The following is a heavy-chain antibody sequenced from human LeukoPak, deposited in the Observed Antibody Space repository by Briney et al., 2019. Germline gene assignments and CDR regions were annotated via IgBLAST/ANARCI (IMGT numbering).Heavy chain of an antibody. CDR3: ARHGNPYDYVWGSYRPPLGY. CDR2: IYYSGST. V-gene: IGHV4-39*01. CDR1: GGSISSSSYY. J-gene: IGHJ4*02. D-gene: IGHD3-16*02. Sequence: SETLSLTCTVSGGSISSSSYYWGWLRQPPGTGLEWIGSIYYSGSTYYNPSLKSRVTISVDTSKNQFSLKLSSVTAADTAVYYCARHGNPYDYVWGSYRPPLGYWGQGTLVTVSS.